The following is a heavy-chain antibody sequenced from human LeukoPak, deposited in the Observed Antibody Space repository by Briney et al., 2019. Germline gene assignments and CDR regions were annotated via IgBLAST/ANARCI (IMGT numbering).Heavy chain of an antibody. CDR1: GFTFSGFA. CDR3: ARRVGRSGPLDY. J-gene: IGHJ4*02. V-gene: IGHV3-30*03. Sequence: GGSLGLSCAASGFTFSGFAIHWVRQAPGKGLEWMAAISYDGSDKDYVDSVKGRFTISRDNSKNMLSLQMNSLRAEDTAVYYCARRVGRSGPLDYWGQGTLVTVSS. CDR2: ISYDGSDK. D-gene: IGHD1-26*01.